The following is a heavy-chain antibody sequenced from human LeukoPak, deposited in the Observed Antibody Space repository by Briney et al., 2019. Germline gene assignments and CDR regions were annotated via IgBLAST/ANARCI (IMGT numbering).Heavy chain of an antibody. CDR1: GFTFSDYY. Sequence: GGSLRLSCAASGFTFSDYYMSWLRQAPGKGLEWVSYISSSGSTIYYADSVKGRFTISRDNAKNSLYLQMNSLRAEDTAVYYCARTSWGYCSCTSCYAFDYWGQGTLVTVSS. CDR2: ISSSGSTI. CDR3: ARTSWGYCSCTSCYAFDY. J-gene: IGHJ4*02. D-gene: IGHD2-2*01. V-gene: IGHV3-11*01.